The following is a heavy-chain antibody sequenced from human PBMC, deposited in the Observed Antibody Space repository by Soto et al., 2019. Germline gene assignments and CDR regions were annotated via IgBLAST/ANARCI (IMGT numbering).Heavy chain of an antibody. J-gene: IGHJ6*02. V-gene: IGHV3-64*01. CDR2: ISSNGGST. CDR3: ARGSSGWFDYYYGMDV. D-gene: IGHD6-19*01. CDR1: GFTFSSYA. Sequence: PGGSLRLSCAASGFTFSSYAMHWVRQAPGKGLEYVSAISSNGGSTYYANSVKGRFTISRDNSKNTLYLQMGSLRAEDMAVYYCARGSSGWFDYYYGMDVWGQGTTVTVSS.